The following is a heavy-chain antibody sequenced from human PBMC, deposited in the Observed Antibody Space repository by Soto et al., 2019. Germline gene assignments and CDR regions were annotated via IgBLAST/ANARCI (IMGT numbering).Heavy chain of an antibody. CDR1: GYTFTSHG. J-gene: IGHJ4*02. Sequence: QVLLVQSGPEVRQPGASVKVSCKASGYTFTSHGVSWLRQAPGQGLEWLGWISTYSGIRNYARKFRDRVTMGSDTSTSTVYMELRSLTSNDTAMYYCARDPSTSRFDYWGQGTLVTVSS. CDR2: ISTYSGIR. D-gene: IGHD2-2*01. CDR3: ARDPSTSRFDY. V-gene: IGHV1-18*01.